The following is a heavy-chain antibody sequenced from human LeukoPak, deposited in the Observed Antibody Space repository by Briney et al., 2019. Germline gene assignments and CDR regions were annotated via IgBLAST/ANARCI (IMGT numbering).Heavy chain of an antibody. Sequence: GGSLRLSCAASGFTFSSYAMSWVRQAPGKGLVWVSRINSDESITTYADSVKGRFTISRDNAKNTLYLQMNSLRAEDTAVYYCTTELDYWGQGTLVTVSS. CDR2: INSDESIT. CDR1: GFTFSSYA. J-gene: IGHJ4*02. CDR3: TTELDY. V-gene: IGHV3-74*01.